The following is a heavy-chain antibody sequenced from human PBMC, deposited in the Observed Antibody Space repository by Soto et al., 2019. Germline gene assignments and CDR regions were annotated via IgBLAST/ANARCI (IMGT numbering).Heavy chain of an antibody. V-gene: IGHV4-30-4*01. CDR2: VFYSGAT. Sequence: SETLSLTCNVTGGPIKTGDYYWNWIRQPPGKGLEWIGYVFYSGATNYSPSLKSRAAISMDTSKNQFSLSLTSVTAADTAVYYCARAGFSYGHLLFWGQGIRVTVSS. J-gene: IGHJ4*02. CDR1: GGPIKTGDYY. CDR3: ARAGFSYGHLLF. D-gene: IGHD3-10*01.